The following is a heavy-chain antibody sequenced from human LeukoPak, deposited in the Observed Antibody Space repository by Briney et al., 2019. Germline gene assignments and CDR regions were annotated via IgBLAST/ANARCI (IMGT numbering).Heavy chain of an antibody. V-gene: IGHV1-2*02. CDR2: INPNSGGT. J-gene: IGHJ4*02. CDR1: GYTFTGYY. Sequence: ASVKVSCKASGYTFTGYYMHWVRQAPGQGLEWMGWINPNSGGTNYAQKLQGRVTMTTDTSTTTAYMELRSLRSDDTAVYYCARGSATVVMRGGLDYWGQGTLVTVSS. CDR3: ARGSATVVMRGGLDY. D-gene: IGHD4-23*01.